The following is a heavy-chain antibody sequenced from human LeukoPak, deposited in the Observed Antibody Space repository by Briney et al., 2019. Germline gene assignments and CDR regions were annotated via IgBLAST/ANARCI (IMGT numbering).Heavy chain of an antibody. CDR3: AKDGKVSVAGHFDY. V-gene: IGHV3-23*01. CDR2: ISVSGDST. J-gene: IGHJ4*02. Sequence: GGSLRLSCAASGFTFSTYAMSWVRQAPGKGLEWVSTISVSGDSTYYADSVKGRFTVSRDNSKNTLYLKMNSLRAEDTAVYYCAKDGKVSVAGHFDYWGQGTLVTVSS. D-gene: IGHD6-19*01. CDR1: GFTFSTYA.